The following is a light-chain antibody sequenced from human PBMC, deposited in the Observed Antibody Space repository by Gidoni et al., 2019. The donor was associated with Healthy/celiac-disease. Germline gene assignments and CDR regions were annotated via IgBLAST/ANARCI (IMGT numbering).Light chain of an antibody. V-gene: IGLV3-1*01. CDR1: KLGDKY. CDR3: QAWDSSTVV. J-gene: IGLJ2*01. CDR2: PDS. Sequence: SYELTQPPPVSVSPGQTASITCSGDKLGDKYACWYQQKPGQSPVLVIYPDSKRPSGIPERFSGSNSGNTATLTISGTQAMDEADYYCQAWDSSTVVFGGGTKLTVL.